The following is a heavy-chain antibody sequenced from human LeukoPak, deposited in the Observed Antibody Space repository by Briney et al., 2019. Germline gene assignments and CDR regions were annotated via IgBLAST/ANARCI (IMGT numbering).Heavy chain of an antibody. D-gene: IGHD2-15*01. Sequence: GGSLRLSCAASGFTFSNYAMTWVRQAPGKGVEWVTAISGSGGTTYYADSVKGRFTISRDDYNHTLYLQIDSLRAEHTAVYYCAKGGHSPHAVVAATPDYWGQGTLVTVSS. CDR3: AKGGHSPHAVVAATPDY. CDR2: ISGSGGTT. CDR1: GFTFSNYA. V-gene: IGHV3-23*01. J-gene: IGHJ4*02.